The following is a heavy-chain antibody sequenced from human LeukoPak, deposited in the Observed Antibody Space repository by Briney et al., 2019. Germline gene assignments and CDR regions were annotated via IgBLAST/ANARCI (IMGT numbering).Heavy chain of an antibody. CDR3: ARHRPEGYWYFDL. CDR2: IYYSGST. V-gene: IGHV4-31*03. Sequence: PSETLSLTCTVSGGSISSGGYYWSWIRQHPGKGLEWIGYIYYSGSTYYNPSLKSRVTISVDTSKNQFSLKLSSVTAADTAVYYCARHRPEGYWYFDLWGRGTLVTVSS. D-gene: IGHD1-14*01. CDR1: GGSISSGGYY. J-gene: IGHJ2*01.